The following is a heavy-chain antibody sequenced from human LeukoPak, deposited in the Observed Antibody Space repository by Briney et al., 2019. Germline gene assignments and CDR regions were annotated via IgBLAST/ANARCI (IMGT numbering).Heavy chain of an antibody. CDR2: ISSSSSYI. CDR1: GFTFSSYS. J-gene: IGHJ4*02. V-gene: IGHV3-21*01. CDR3: ARGDTIFGVVIAYYFDY. Sequence: PGGSLRLSCAASGFTFSSYSMNWVRQAPGKGLEWVSSISSSSSYIYYADSVKGRFTISRDNAKNSLYLQMNSLRAEDTAVYYCARGDTIFGVVIAYYFDYWGQGTLVTVSS. D-gene: IGHD3-3*01.